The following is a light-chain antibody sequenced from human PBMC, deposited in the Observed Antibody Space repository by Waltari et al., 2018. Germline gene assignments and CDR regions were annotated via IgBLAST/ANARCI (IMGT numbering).Light chain of an antibody. Sequence: DIQMTQSPSTLSASLGDRVTLTCRASHSISTWLAWYQQNPGKAPNLLIYKASILKSGVSSRCSGSGSGTEFTLTINTLQPDDFATYFCQHYNTYSPMYTFGQGTKLEIK. CDR2: KAS. CDR3: QHYNTYSPMYT. CDR1: HSISTW. J-gene: IGKJ2*01. V-gene: IGKV1-5*03.